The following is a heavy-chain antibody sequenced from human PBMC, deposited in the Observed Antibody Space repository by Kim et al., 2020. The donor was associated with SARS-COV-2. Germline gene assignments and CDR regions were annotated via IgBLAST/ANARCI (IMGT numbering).Heavy chain of an antibody. V-gene: IGHV4-31*03. CDR2: IYYSGTT. CDR1: GGSISSGGYY. D-gene: IGHD3-10*01. J-gene: IGHJ6*02. Sequence: SETLSLTCTVSGGSISSGGYYWSWIRQHPGKGLEWIGYIYYSGTTYYNPSLKSRVTISVDTSKNQFSLKLSSVTAADTAVYYCARDNSRNYGSGSYYNPYDYYGMDVWGQGTTVTVSS. CDR3: ARDNSRNYGSGSYYNPYDYYGMDV.